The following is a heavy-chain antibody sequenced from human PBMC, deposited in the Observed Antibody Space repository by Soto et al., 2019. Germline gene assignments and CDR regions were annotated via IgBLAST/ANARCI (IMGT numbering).Heavy chain of an antibody. CDR1: GGSFTSYN. V-gene: IGHV1-69*02. D-gene: IGHD3-16*01. J-gene: IGHJ4*02. Sequence: SVTVSCKASGGSFTSYNFHWVRQAPGQGLEWMGRINPMADVLHYAQRFQGRVTITADRSTGIGYMELSSLTTEDTAVYYCVEGLRLGELSRWGQGTKVTVSS. CDR2: INPMADVL. CDR3: VEGLRLGELSR.